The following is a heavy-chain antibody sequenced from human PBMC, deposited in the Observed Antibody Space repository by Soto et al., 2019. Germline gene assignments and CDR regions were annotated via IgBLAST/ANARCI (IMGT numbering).Heavy chain of an antibody. CDR2: IYYSGST. J-gene: IGHJ4*02. CDR1: GGSISSGGYY. D-gene: IGHD2-2*01. CDR3: ARVGCSSTSCHWRVYYFDY. V-gene: IGHV4-31*03. Sequence: SETLSLTCTVSGGSISSGGYYWSWIRQHPGKGLEWIGYIYYSGSTYYNPSLKSRVTISVDTSKNQFSLKLSSVTAADTAVYYCARVGCSSTSCHWRVYYFDYWGQGTLVTVSS.